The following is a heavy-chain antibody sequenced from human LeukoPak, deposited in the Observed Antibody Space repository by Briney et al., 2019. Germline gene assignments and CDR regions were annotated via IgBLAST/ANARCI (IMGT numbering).Heavy chain of an antibody. CDR2: INPNSGGT. J-gene: IGHJ6*02. D-gene: IGHD2-15*01. Sequence: ASVKVSCKAPGYTFTGYYMHWVRQAPGQGLEWMGWINPNSGGTNYAQKFQGRVTMTRDTSISTAYMELSRLRSDDTAVYYCAREGLGYCSGGSCSDAYYYGMDVWGQGTTVTVSS. CDR1: GYTFTGYY. CDR3: AREGLGYCSGGSCSDAYYYGMDV. V-gene: IGHV1-2*02.